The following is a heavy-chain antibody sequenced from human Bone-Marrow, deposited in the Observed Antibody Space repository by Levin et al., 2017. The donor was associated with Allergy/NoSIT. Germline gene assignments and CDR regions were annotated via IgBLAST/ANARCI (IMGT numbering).Heavy chain of an antibody. D-gene: IGHD3-10*01. CDR1: GFTFSSYA. J-gene: IGHJ4*02. CDR2: ISYDGSNK. V-gene: IGHV3-30-3*01. Sequence: GESLKISCAASGFTFSSYAMHWVRQAPGKGLEWVAVISYDGSNKYYADSVKGRFTISRDNSKNTLYLQMNSLRAEDTAVYYCASRYGSGSELCDYWGQGTLVTVSS. CDR3: ASRYGSGSELCDY.